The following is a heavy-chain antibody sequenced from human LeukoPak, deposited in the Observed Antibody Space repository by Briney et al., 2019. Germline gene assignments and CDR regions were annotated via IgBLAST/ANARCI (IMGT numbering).Heavy chain of an antibody. Sequence: SETLSLTCTVSGGSISSGGYHWSWIRQHPGKGLEWIGYIYYSGSTYYNPSLKSRVTISVDTSKNQFSLKLSSMTAADTAVYYCARDRYGGNTQYYFDYWGQGTLVTVSS. CDR1: GGSISSGGYH. CDR2: IYYSGST. D-gene: IGHD4-23*01. J-gene: IGHJ4*02. V-gene: IGHV4-31*03. CDR3: ARDRYGGNTQYYFDY.